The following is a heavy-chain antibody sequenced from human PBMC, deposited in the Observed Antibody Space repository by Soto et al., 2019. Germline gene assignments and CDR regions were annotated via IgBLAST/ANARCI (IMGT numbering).Heavy chain of an antibody. V-gene: IGHV1-69*13. D-gene: IGHD6-19*01. Sequence: SVKVSCKASGGTFSSYAISWVRQAPGQGLEWMGGIIPIFGTANYAQKFQGRVTITADESTSTAYMELSSLRSEDTAVYYCARDHVSSGWFDYWGQGTLVTVSS. CDR1: GGTFSSYA. CDR3: ARDHVSSGWFDY. J-gene: IGHJ5*01. CDR2: IIPIFGTA.